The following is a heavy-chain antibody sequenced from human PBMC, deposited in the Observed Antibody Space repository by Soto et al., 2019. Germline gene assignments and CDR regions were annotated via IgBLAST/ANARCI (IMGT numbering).Heavy chain of an antibody. J-gene: IGHJ5*02. Sequence: SETLSLTCTVSGGSISSYYWSWIRQPPGKGLEWIGYIYYSGSTNYNPSLKSRVTISVDTSKNQFSLKLSSVTAADTAVYYCAILPWADHGGIFDPWGQGTLVNVFS. V-gene: IGHV4-59*01. D-gene: IGHD4-17*01. CDR3: AILPWADHGGIFDP. CDR2: IYYSGST. CDR1: GGSISSYY.